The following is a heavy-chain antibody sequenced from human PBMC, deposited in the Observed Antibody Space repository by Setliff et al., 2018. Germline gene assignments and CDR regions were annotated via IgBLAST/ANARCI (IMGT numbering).Heavy chain of an antibody. Sequence: ASVKVSCKASGYTFRQSIVSWVRQAPGQGLEWLGWIGVYSGNTYSAQRFQGRVSLTTDESTNTAYLELRGLRSDDTAVYYCMRLVRFCSRTVCQRTSGDEAWGQGTLVTVST. J-gene: IGHJ5*02. CDR3: MRLVRFCSRTVCQRTSGDEA. CDR2: IGVYSGNT. CDR1: GYTFRQSI. V-gene: IGHV1-18*01. D-gene: IGHD3-3*01.